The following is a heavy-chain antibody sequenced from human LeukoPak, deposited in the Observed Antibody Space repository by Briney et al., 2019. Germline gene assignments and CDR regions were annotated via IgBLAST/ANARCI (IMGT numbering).Heavy chain of an antibody. D-gene: IGHD3-16*01. CDR3: ARAVGLRFWFDP. Sequence: SETLSLTCAVYGGSFSGYYWSWIRQPPGKGLEWIGEINHSGSTNYNPPLKSRVAISVDTSKNQFSLKLSSVTAADTAVYYCARAVGLRFWFDPWGQGTLVTVSS. CDR1: GGSFSGYY. J-gene: IGHJ5*02. CDR2: INHSGST. V-gene: IGHV4-34*01.